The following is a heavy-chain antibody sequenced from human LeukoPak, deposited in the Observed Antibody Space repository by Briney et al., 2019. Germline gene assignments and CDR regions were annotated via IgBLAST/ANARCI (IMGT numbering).Heavy chain of an antibody. D-gene: IGHD5-18*01. V-gene: IGHV3-48*01. CDR2: ISSSSSII. J-gene: IGHJ4*02. CDR1: GFTFSSYS. Sequence: GGSLRLSCAASGFTFSSYSMNWVRQAPGKGLERVSYISSSSSIIDYADSGKGRFTISRDNAKNSLYLQMNSLRAEDTAVCYCARARGCSYGYSDYWGQGTLVTVSS. CDR3: ARARGCSYGYSDY.